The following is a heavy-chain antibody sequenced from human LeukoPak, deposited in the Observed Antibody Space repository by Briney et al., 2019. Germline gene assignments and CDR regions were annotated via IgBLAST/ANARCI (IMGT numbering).Heavy chain of an antibody. CDR1: TDSISSSSHH. J-gene: IGHJ4*02. D-gene: IGHD5-12*01. V-gene: IGHV4-39*01. CDR2: IYYGRTT. CDR3: VRHDGRGGATMGALDS. Sequence: SETLSLTCTVSTDSISSSSHHWGWIRQSPGKGLEWNGSIYYGRTTYYNPSLNSRVAISVVTSKNQFSLQLNSVTAADTAVYYCVRHDGRGGATMGALDSWGQGSLVTVSS.